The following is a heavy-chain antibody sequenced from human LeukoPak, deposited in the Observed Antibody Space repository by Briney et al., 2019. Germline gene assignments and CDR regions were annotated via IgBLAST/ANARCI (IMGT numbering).Heavy chain of an antibody. D-gene: IGHD3-10*01. J-gene: IGHJ4*02. V-gene: IGHV3-48*03. CDR1: GFTFSSYE. CDR3: AKEMGFKIREVMLGFFEY. CDR2: ISSSGSTI. Sequence: PGGSLRLSCAVSGFTFSSYEMNWVRQAPGKGLEWVSYISSSGSTIYYADSVKGRFTISRDNAKNSLYLEMNSLRAEDTAVYYCAKEMGFKIREVMLGFFEYWGQGTLVTVSS.